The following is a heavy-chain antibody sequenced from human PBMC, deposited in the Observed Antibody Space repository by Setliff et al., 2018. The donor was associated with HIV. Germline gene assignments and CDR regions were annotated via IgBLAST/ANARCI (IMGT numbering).Heavy chain of an antibody. J-gene: IGHJ3*02. CDR3: ATVSHTNVAAHDAFDI. CDR2: FDLEDGET. CDR1: GYSVTELS. V-gene: IGHV1-24*01. Sequence: GASVKVSCKVSGYSVTELSIHWVRQAPGKGLEWMGSFDLEDGETIYAQKFQGRVTMTEDTSTDTAYMELSSLRSEDTAVYYCATVSHTNVAAHDAFDIWGQGTMVTVS. D-gene: IGHD6-19*01.